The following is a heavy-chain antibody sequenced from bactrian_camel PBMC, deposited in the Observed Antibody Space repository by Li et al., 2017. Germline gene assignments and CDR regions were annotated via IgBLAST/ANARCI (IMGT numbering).Heavy chain of an antibody. CDR1: DRANRYC. D-gene: IGHD1*01. CDR3: GFRWGHGASWNNLPLYEWGY. Sequence: HVQLVESGGGSVQAGGSLRLSCSASDRANRYCMGWFRQAPGQKREAVAVIHQRSGTGGGRPYYADSVKERFTISYEKAKNAVYVQMTDLKPEDSAMYYCGFRWGHGASWNNLPLYEWGYWGQGTQVTVS. CDR2: IHQRSGTGGGRP. J-gene: IGHJ6*01. V-gene: IGHV3S1*01.